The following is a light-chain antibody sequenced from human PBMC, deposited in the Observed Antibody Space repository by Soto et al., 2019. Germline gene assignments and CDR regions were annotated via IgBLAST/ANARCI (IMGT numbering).Light chain of an antibody. V-gene: IGKV3-11*01. CDR2: EGF. Sequence: EGVLTQSPASLSLSAGERATLCCRASQDISSYLGWYQQKPGQAPRLLIYEGFKRATGIPARFRGSGSGTDFTLTISSLEPEDCAVYYCQQRNNWQAFGQGTKVDIK. CDR1: QDISSY. CDR3: QQRNNWQA. J-gene: IGKJ1*01.